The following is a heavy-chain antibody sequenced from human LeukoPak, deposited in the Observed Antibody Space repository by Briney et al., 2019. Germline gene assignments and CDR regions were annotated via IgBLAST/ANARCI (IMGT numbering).Heavy chain of an antibody. J-gene: IGHJ4*02. D-gene: IGHD1-26*01. CDR2: TSGSGGST. V-gene: IGHV3-23*01. Sequence: GGSLRLSCTASGFTFSSYAMNWVRQAPGKGLEWVSGTSGSGGSTYYADSVKGRFAISRDNSKNTLYLQMNSLRAEDTGVYYCARIGGSYWGSLDYWGRGTLVTVSS. CDR3: ARIGGSYWGSLDY. CDR1: GFTFSSYA.